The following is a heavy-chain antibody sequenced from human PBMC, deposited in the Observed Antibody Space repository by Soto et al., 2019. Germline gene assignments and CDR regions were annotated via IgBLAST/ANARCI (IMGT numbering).Heavy chain of an antibody. CDR1: GGSFSGYY. CDR2: INHSGST. D-gene: IGHD4-4*01. J-gene: IGHJ5*02. CDR3: ARDLSDYSFNWFDP. V-gene: IGHV4-34*01. Sequence: PSETLSLTCAVYGGSFSGYYWSWIRQPPGKGLEWIGEINHSGSTNYNPSLKSRVTITRDTSASTAYMELSSLRSEDTAVYYCARDLSDYSFNWFDPWGQGTLVTVSS.